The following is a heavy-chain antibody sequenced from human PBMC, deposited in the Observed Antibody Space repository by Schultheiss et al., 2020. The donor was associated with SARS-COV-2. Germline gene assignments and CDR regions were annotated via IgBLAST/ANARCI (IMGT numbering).Heavy chain of an antibody. D-gene: IGHD3-3*01. CDR3: ARRGFWSETYYYYYGMDV. Sequence: ASVKVSCKASGYTFTGYYMHWVRQAPGQGLEWMGWINPNSGGTNYAQKFQGRVTMTRDTSISTAYMELSRLRSDDTAVYYCARRGFWSETYYYYYGMDVWGQGTTVTVSS. J-gene: IGHJ6*02. CDR1: GYTFTGYY. V-gene: IGHV1-2*02. CDR2: INPNSGGT.